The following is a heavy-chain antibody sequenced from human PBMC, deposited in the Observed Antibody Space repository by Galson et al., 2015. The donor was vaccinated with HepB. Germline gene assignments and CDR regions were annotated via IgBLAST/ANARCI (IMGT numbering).Heavy chain of an antibody. D-gene: IGHD5-12*01. Sequence: SVKVSCKVSGYTLTELSMHWVRQAPGKGLEWMGGFDPEDGETIYAQKFQGRVTMTEDTSTDTAYMELSSLRSEDTAVYYCATRGEGGSYYYYGMDVWGQGTTVTVSS. CDR3: ATRGEGGSYYYYGMDV. CDR1: GYTLTELS. V-gene: IGHV1-24*01. CDR2: FDPEDGET. J-gene: IGHJ6*02.